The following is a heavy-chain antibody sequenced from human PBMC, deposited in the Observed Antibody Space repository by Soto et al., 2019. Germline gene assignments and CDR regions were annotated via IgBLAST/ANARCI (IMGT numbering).Heavy chain of an antibody. D-gene: IGHD3-9*01. J-gene: IGHJ3*02. CDR3: ARVLFGRFAFDI. Sequence: EVQLVESGGGLVQPGGSLRLSCAASGFSVRSNYMSWVRQAAGKGLEWVSVIYSGGSTYYADSVKGRFTISRHNSNNTLYLQVNSLRAEDTAVYYCARVLFGRFAFDIWGQGTTVTVSS. CDR1: GFSVRSNY. V-gene: IGHV3-53*04. CDR2: IYSGGST.